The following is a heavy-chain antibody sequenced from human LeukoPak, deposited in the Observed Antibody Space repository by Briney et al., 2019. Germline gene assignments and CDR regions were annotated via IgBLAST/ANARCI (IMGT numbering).Heavy chain of an antibody. D-gene: IGHD3-22*01. V-gene: IGHV3-7*01. J-gene: IGHJ3*02. CDR3: AREHDGSEWGRAFDI. Sequence: PGGSLRLSCVASGFNFNTHWMSWVRQAPGKGLEWVANINEDGSETYYVDSVKGRFTISRANAKNSLNLQLNGLRAEDTGLYYCAREHDGSEWGRAFDIWGQGTMVTVSS. CDR2: INEDGSET. CDR1: GFNFNTHW.